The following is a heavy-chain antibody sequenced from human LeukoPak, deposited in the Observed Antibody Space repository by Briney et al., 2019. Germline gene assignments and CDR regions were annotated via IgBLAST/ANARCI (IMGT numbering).Heavy chain of an antibody. CDR1: GYTFTSYH. V-gene: IGHV1-8*01. Sequence: ASVKVSCKASGYTFTSYHIDWVRQAPGQGPEWMGWMNAESGHTGYAQKFQGRVTMTRNTSISTAYMELSSLRSEDTAVYYCARANYGAKEAWGQGTLVTVSS. CDR3: ARANYGAKEA. CDR2: MNAESGHT. D-gene: IGHD4-17*01. J-gene: IGHJ5*02.